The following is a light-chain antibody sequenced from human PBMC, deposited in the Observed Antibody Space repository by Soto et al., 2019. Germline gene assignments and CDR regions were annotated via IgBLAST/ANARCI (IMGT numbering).Light chain of an antibody. CDR3: RSYTTSPTYL. Sequence: QSVLTQPASVSGSPGQSITISCTGTSSDVGGYNYVSWYQQHPGKVPKLMIYDVTNRPSGISNRFSASKSGNTASLTISGLQVEDEADYYRRSYTTSPTYLFGTGTKATV. CDR1: SSDVGGYNY. CDR2: DVT. J-gene: IGLJ1*01. V-gene: IGLV2-14*01.